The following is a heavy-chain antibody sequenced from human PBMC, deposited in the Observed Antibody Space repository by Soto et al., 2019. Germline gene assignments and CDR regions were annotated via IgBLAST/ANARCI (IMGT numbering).Heavy chain of an antibody. CDR2: TWYDGSTQ. J-gene: IGHJ3*02. Sequence: QVQVVESGGGVVQPGRSLRLSCAASGLTFRTSGMHWVRQAPGKGPEWVAVTWYDGSTQYYADSVKGRFTISRDSSKNTLYLQMNSLRAEDTAVYYCARDLSRSGSFWGNDAFNIWGQGTMVTVSS. CDR1: GLTFRTSG. CDR3: ARDLSRSGSFWGNDAFNI. V-gene: IGHV3-33*01. D-gene: IGHD3-16*01.